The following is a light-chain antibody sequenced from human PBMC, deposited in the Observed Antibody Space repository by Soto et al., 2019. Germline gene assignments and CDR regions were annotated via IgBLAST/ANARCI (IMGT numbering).Light chain of an antibody. Sequence: DIQMNQSPSSLSASVGDRVTLTCQASQDIGKRLNWYQQKPGKAPKVLIYSASTLQSGVPSRFSGSGFGTDFTFTISRLQPEDIATYYCQQYENLPTFGQGTRLEIK. CDR2: SAS. CDR3: QQYENLPT. CDR1: QDIGKR. V-gene: IGKV1-33*01. J-gene: IGKJ5*01.